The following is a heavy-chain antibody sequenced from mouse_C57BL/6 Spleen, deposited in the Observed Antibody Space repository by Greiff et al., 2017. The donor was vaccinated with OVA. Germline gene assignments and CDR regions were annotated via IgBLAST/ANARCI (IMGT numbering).Heavy chain of an antibody. J-gene: IGHJ3*01. CDR1: GYTFTSYW. CDR3: ARQGLWSFAY. CDR2: IDPSDSYT. Sequence: QVQLQQPGAELVMPGASVKLSCKASGYTFTSYWMHWVKQRPGQGLEWIGEIDPSDSYTNYNQKFKGKSTLTVDKSSSTAYMQLSSLTSEDSAVYYCARQGLWSFAYWGQGTLVTVSA. V-gene: IGHV1-69*01. D-gene: IGHD1-1*02.